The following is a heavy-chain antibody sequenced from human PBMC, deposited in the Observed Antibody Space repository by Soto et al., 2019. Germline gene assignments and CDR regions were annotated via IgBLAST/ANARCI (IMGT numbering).Heavy chain of an antibody. CDR1: GGSIISYY. D-gene: IGHD3-10*01. V-gene: IGHV4-59*01. J-gene: IGHJ4*02. CDR3: ARGLSGSYFDY. CDR2: IYYSGST. Sequence: SETLSLTCTVSGGSIISYYWSWIRQPPGKGLEWIGYIYYSGSTNYNPSLKSRVTISVDTSKNQFSLKLSSVTAADTAVYYCARGLSGSYFDYWGQGTLVTV.